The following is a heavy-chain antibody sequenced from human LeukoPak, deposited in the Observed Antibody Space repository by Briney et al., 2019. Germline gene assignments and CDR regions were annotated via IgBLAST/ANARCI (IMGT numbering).Heavy chain of an antibody. V-gene: IGHV1-18*01. CDR3: ARAPNSSRLVREGEDY. CDR1: GYTFTSYG. J-gene: IGHJ4*02. CDR2: ISAYNGNT. Sequence: GASVKVSCKASGYTFTSYGISWVRQAPGQGLEWMGWISAYNGNTNYAQKLQGRVTMTTDTSTSTAYMELRSLRSDDTAVYYCARAPNSSRLVREGEDYWGQGTLVTVSS. D-gene: IGHD6-13*01.